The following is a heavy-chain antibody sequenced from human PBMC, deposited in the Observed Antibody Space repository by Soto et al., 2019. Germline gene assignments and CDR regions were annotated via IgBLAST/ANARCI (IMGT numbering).Heavy chain of an antibody. V-gene: IGHV3-11*01. Sequence: PGGSLILSCAASGFTFSDYYMSWIRQAPGKGLDWVSYISSSGSTIYYADSVKGRFTISRDNAKNSLYLQMNSLRAEDTAVYCCARVIAAAGFIDYWGQGTLVTVSS. CDR2: ISSSGSTI. J-gene: IGHJ4*02. D-gene: IGHD6-13*01. CDR3: ARVIAAAGFIDY. CDR1: GFTFSDYY.